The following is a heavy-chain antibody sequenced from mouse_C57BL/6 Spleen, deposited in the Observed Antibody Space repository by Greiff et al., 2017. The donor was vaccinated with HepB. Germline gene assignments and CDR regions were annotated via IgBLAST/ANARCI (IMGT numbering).Heavy chain of an antibody. CDR1: GYTFTSYW. V-gene: IGHV1-55*01. CDR2: IYPGSGST. J-gene: IGHJ4*01. Sequence: QVQLQQPGAELVKPGASVKMSCKASGYTFTSYWITWVKQRPGQGLEWIGDIYPGSGSTNYNEKFKSKATLTVDTSSSTAYMQLSSLTSEDSAVYDCARRGGSSYYAMDYWGQGTSVTVSS. D-gene: IGHD1-1*01. CDR3: ARRGGSSYYAMDY.